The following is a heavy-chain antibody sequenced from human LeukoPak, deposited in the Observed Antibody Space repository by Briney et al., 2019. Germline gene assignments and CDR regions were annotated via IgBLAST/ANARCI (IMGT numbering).Heavy chain of an antibody. V-gene: IGHV4-4*02. CDR3: AREGGPYRPLDY. CDR1: GGSISTTNW. J-gene: IGHJ4*02. CDR2: VHLSGRT. Sequence: SETLSLTCGVSGGSISTTNWWTLVRQPPGEGLEWIGEVHLSGRTHYNPSLGSRVTMSVDMSENHISLRLTSVTAADTAVYYCAREGGPYRPLDYSGQGTLVTVSS.